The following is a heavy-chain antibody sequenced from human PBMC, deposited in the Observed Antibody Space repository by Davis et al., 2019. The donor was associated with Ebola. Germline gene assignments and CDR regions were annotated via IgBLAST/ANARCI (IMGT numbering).Heavy chain of an antibody. D-gene: IGHD1-1*01. CDR3: SRALEVGSGEWR. CDR2: ISYSGST. CDR1: DYSITSVFY. V-gene: IGHV4-38-2*02. J-gene: IGHJ4*02. Sequence: MPSETLSLTCTVSDYSITSVFYWGWIRQPPGKALEWIGSISYSGSTYYTPSLKSRVTISVDTSKNQFSLKLHSVTAADTAVYYCSRALEVGSGEWRWGQGTLVTVSS.